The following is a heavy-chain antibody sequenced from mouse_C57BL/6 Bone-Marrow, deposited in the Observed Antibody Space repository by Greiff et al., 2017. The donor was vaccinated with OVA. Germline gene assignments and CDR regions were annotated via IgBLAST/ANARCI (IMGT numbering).Heavy chain of an antibody. CDR2: IYPGDGDT. CDR1: GYAFSSSW. J-gene: IGHJ1*03. CDR3: ARRGTNWYFDV. Sequence: VQLKQSGPELVKPGASVKISCKASGYAFSSSWMNWVKQRPGKGLEWIGRIYPGDGDTNYNGKFKGKATLTADKSSSTAYMQLSSLTSEDSAVYFCARRGTNWYFDVWGTGTTVTVSS. V-gene: IGHV1-82*01.